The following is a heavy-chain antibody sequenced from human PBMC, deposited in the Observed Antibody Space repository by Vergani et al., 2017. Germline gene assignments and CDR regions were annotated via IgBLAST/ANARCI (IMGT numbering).Heavy chain of an antibody. Sequence: EVQLVESGGGLVQPGGSLRLSCAASGFTFSSYWMHWVRQAPGKGLVWVSRINSDGSSTSYADSVKGRFTISRDNAKNTMYLQMNSLRAEDTAVYYCARGYSSSHYYYYGMDVWGQGTTVTVSS. J-gene: IGHJ6*02. CDR1: GFTFSSYW. D-gene: IGHD6-6*01. CDR3: ARGYSSSHYYYYGMDV. CDR2: INSDGSST. V-gene: IGHV3-74*01.